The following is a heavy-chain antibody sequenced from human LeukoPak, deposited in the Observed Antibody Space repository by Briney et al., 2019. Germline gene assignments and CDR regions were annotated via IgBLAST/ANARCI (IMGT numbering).Heavy chain of an antibody. Sequence: SQTLSLTCTVSGGSISSGDYYWSWIRQPPGKGLEWIGYIYYSGSTYYNPSLKSRVTISVDTSKNQFSLKLSSVTAADTAVYYCARDQRFGELQQFDPWGQGTLVTVSS. CDR2: IYYSGST. CDR3: ARDQRFGELQQFDP. CDR1: GGSISSGDYY. V-gene: IGHV4-30-4*01. D-gene: IGHD3-10*01. J-gene: IGHJ5*02.